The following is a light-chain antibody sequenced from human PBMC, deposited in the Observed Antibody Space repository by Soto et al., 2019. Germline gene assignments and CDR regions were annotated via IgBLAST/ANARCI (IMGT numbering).Light chain of an antibody. CDR2: DVS. Sequence: QSALTQPRSVSGSPGQSVTISCTGASGDVGGYNFVSWYQQHPGKAPTLMIFDVSQRPSGVPDRFSGSKSGNTASLTISGLQAEDEADYYCLSYDSSLSAFYVFGTGTKLTVL. J-gene: IGLJ1*01. V-gene: IGLV2-11*01. CDR1: SGDVGGYNF. CDR3: LSYDSSLSAFYV.